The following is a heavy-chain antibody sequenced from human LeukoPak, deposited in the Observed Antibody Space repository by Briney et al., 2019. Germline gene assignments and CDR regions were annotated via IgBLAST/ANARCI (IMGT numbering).Heavy chain of an antibody. D-gene: IGHD4-17*01. CDR1: GFTFSSYG. CDR2: IRYDGSNK. CDR3: AKDTVTTDATYFDY. Sequence: QAGGSLRLSCAASGFTFSSYGMHWVRQAPGKGLEWVAFIRYDGSNKYYADSVKGRFTISRDNSKNTLYLQMNSLRAEDTAVYYCAKDTVTTDATYFDYWGQGTLVTVSS. J-gene: IGHJ4*02. V-gene: IGHV3-30*02.